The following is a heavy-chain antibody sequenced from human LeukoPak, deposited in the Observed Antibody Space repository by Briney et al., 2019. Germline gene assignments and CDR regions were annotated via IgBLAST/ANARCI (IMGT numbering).Heavy chain of an antibody. J-gene: IGHJ3*02. Sequence: GGSLRLSCAASGFTFSSYAMHWVRQAPGKGLEWVTVISYDGSNKYYADSVKGRFTISRDNSKNTLYLQMNSLRAEDTAVYYCAGDDTYYYDSSAFDIWGQGTMVTVSS. CDR1: GFTFSSYA. V-gene: IGHV3-30-3*01. CDR2: ISYDGSNK. CDR3: AGDDTYYYDSSAFDI. D-gene: IGHD3-22*01.